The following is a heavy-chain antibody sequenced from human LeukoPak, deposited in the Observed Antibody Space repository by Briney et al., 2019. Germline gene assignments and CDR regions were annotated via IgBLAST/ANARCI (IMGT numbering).Heavy chain of an antibody. V-gene: IGHV4-4*07. CDR3: ARDPNYDSSGYYWYFDL. D-gene: IGHD3-22*01. CDR2: IYTSGST. Sequence: SETLSLTCTVSGGSIRSYYWSWIRQPAGKGLEWIGRIYTSGSTNYNPSLKSRVTISVDKSKNQFSLKLSSVTAADTAVYYCARDPNYDSSGYYWYFDLWGRGTLVTVSS. CDR1: GGSIRSYY. J-gene: IGHJ2*01.